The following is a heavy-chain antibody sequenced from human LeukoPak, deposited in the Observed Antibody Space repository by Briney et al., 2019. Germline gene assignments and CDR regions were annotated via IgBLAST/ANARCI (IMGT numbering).Heavy chain of an antibody. CDR1: GFTFSSYA. D-gene: IGHD6-13*01. V-gene: IGHV3-23*01. Sequence: GGSLRLSCAASGFTFSSYAMSWVRQAPGKGLEWASAISGSGGSTYYADSVKGRFTISRDNSKNTLYLQMNSLRAEDTAVYYCAKVPVRIAAAGRFDYWGQGTLVTVSS. J-gene: IGHJ4*02. CDR2: ISGSGGST. CDR3: AKVPVRIAAAGRFDY.